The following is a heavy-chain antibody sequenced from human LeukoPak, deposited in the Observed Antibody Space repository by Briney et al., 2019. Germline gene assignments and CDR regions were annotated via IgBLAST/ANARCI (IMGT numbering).Heavy chain of an antibody. CDR2: ISYDGSNK. CDR1: GFTFSSYA. J-gene: IGHJ5*02. CDR3: ARAPGARDWFDP. Sequence: GGCLRLSCAASGFTFSSYAMHWVRQAPGKGLEWVAVISYDGSNKYYADSVKGRFTISRDNSKNTLYLQMNSLRAEDTAVYYCARAPGARDWFDPWGQGTLVTVSS. V-gene: IGHV3-30-3*01. D-gene: IGHD7-27*01.